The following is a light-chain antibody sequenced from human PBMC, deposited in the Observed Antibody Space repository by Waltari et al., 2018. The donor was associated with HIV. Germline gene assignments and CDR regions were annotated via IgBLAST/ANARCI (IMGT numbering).Light chain of an antibody. Sequence: QSALTQPPSVSGAPGQTVTISCAGNTSNIGAGYDVHWYQHLPGTAPRLLISGNIARPSGVPDRFSGSKSGSSASLAITGLQADDEADYYCQSFDSSLSVLFGGGTKLTVL. V-gene: IGLV1-40*01. J-gene: IGLJ3*02. CDR1: TSNIGAGYD. CDR2: GNI. CDR3: QSFDSSLSVL.